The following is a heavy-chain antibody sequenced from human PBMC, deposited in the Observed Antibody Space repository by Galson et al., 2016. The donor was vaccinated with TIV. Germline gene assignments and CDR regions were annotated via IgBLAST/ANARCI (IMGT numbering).Heavy chain of an antibody. CDR3: ARQAAVVVVLTANWFDP. CDR2: IYYSGST. V-gene: IGHV4-39*01. CDR1: GGSISSTTSY. D-gene: IGHD2-15*01. Sequence: ETLSLTCTVSGGSISSTTSYWAWIRQPPGKGLEWIGTIYYSGSTYYNPSLKSRLTISVDTSKNQFSLKVRSVTAADTSVYYCARQAAVVVVLTANWFDPWGQGTLVTVSS. J-gene: IGHJ5*02.